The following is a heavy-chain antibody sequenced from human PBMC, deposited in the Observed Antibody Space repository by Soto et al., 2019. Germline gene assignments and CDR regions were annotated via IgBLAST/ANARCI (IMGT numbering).Heavy chain of an antibody. CDR2: ISGSGGST. D-gene: IGHD3-9*01. CDR1: GFTFSSYA. V-gene: IGHV3-23*01. J-gene: IGHJ5*02. Sequence: GGSLRLSCAASGFTFSSYAMSWVRQAPGKGLEWVSAISGSGGSTYYADSVKGRFTISRDNSKNTLYLQMNSLRAEDTAVYYCAKENSDCEDPPEYNWFDPWGQGTLVTVSS. CDR3: AKENSDCEDPPEYNWFDP.